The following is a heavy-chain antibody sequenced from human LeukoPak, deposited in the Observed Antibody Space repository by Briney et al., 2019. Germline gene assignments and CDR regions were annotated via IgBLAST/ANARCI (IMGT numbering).Heavy chain of an antibody. CDR1: GLTLSSYD. Sequence: CXASGLTLSSYDMSWVRQTPGKGLEWVAATSSSDAGTYHADSVRGRFTISRDNSKNTLYLQMNSLRAEDTAVYYXXXEPXPEDNDYWGQGTLVTVSS. CDR3: XXEPXPEDNDY. CDR2: TSSSDAGT. V-gene: IGHV3-23*01. J-gene: IGHJ4*02.